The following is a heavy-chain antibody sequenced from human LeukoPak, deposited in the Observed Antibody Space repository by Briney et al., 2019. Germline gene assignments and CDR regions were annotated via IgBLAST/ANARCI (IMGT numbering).Heavy chain of an antibody. Sequence: PGGSLRLSCAASGFTFSSYAMHWVRQAPGKGLEWVAVISYDGSNKYYADSVKGRFTISRDNSKNTLYLQMNGLRAEDTAVYYCARDHEYSSSWYSWASTFDYWGQGTLVTVSS. V-gene: IGHV3-30-3*01. D-gene: IGHD6-13*01. CDR3: ARDHEYSSSWYSWASTFDY. CDR1: GFTFSSYA. CDR2: ISYDGSNK. J-gene: IGHJ4*02.